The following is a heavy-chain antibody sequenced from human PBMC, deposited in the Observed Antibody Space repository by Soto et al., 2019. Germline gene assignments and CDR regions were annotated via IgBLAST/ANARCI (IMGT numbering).Heavy chain of an antibody. D-gene: IGHD1-7*01. CDR1: GFTFSSYS. V-gene: IGHV3-21*01. Sequence: KPGGSLRLSCAASGFTFSSYSMNWVRQAPGKGLEWVSSISSSSSYIYYADSVKGRFTISRDNAKNSLYLQMNSLRAEDTAVYYCARAARLSNWNYAIDYWGQGTLVTVSS. CDR2: ISSSSSYI. CDR3: ARAARLSNWNYAIDY. J-gene: IGHJ4*02.